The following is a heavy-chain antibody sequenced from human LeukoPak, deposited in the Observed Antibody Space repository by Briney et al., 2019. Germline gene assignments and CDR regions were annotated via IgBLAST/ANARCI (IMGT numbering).Heavy chain of an antibody. CDR1: GFTFDDYA. J-gene: IGHJ4*02. CDR2: ISWNSGSI. Sequence: PGRSLRLSCGASGFTFDDYAMHWVRQAPGKGLEWVSGISWNSGSIGYADSVKGRFTISRDNAKNSLYLQMNSLRAEDTALYYCAKADWNDLAFDYWGQGTLVTVSS. D-gene: IGHD1-1*01. CDR3: AKADWNDLAFDY. V-gene: IGHV3-9*01.